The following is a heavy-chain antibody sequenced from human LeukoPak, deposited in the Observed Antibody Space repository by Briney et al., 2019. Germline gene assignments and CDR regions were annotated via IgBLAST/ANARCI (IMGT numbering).Heavy chain of an antibody. J-gene: IGHJ4*02. CDR1: SDSISSSNYY. CDR3: ARVAPSSTFGVVTHRFFDY. D-gene: IGHD3-3*01. CDR2: IYYSGST. V-gene: IGHV4-39*07. Sequence: SETLSLTCTVSSDSISSSNYYWGWIRQPPGKGLDWIGSIYYSGSTYYSPSLKSRVTISVDTSKNQFSLKLTSVTAADTAMYYCARVAPSSTFGVVTHRFFDYWGQGTLVTVSS.